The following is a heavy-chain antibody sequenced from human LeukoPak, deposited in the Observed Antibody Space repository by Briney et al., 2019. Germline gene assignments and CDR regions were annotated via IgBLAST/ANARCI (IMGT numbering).Heavy chain of an antibody. V-gene: IGHV4-61*02. D-gene: IGHD4-23*01. CDR3: ARGAAYGGNFGDY. CDR1: GGSISSGSYY. CDR2: IYTSGST. J-gene: IGHJ4*02. Sequence: SETLSLTCTVSGGSISSGSYYWSWIRQPAGKGLEWIGRIYTSGSTNYNPSLKSRVTISVDTSKKQFSLKLSSVTAADTAVYYCARGAAYGGNFGDYWGQGTLVTVSS.